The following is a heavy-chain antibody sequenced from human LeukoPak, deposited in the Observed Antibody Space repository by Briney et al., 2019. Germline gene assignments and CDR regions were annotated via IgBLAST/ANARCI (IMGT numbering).Heavy chain of an antibody. J-gene: IGHJ5*02. CDR2: INHLGST. CDR1: GFTFSSYW. CDR3: AQERGYLGASGRRHRDNWFDP. D-gene: IGHD3-10*01. Sequence: GSLRLSCAASGFTFSSYWMSWVRQPPGKGLEWLGEINHLGSTNYNPSLSSRVTISLDTSKNQFSLKLSSVTAADTAVYYCAQERGYLGASGRRHRDNWFDPWGQGTLVTVSS. V-gene: IGHV4-34*08.